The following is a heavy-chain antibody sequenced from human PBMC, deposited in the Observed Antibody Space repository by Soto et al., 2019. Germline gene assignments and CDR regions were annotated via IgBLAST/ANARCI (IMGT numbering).Heavy chain of an antibody. CDR1: GFKFSSYA. D-gene: IGHD5-18*01. CDR3: AKERIQPPYNDAFDI. Sequence: PGGSLRLSCEASGFKFSSYAISWVRQDTGKGLEWVSAISGSGGSTYYADSVKGRFTISRDNSKNTLYLQMNSLRAEDTAVYYCAKERIQPPYNDAFDIWGQGTMVTVSS. CDR2: ISGSGGST. J-gene: IGHJ3*02. V-gene: IGHV3-23*01.